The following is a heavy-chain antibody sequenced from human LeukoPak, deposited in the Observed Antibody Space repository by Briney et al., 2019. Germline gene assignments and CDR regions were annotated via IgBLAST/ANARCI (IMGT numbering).Heavy chain of an antibody. CDR2: ISYDGSNK. V-gene: IGHV3-30-3*01. CDR3: ARDYGDYPRAYYYGMDV. CDR1: GFTFSIYA. J-gene: IGHJ6*02. Sequence: GRSLRLSCAASGFTFSIYAIHWVRQAPGKGLEWVAVISYDGSNKYYADSVKGRFTISRDNSKNTLYLQMNSLRAEDTAVYYCARDYGDYPRAYYYGMDVWGQGTTVTVSS. D-gene: IGHD4-17*01.